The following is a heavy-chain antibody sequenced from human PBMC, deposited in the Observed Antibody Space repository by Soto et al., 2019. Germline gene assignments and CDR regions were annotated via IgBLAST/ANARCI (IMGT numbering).Heavy chain of an antibody. CDR3: ARRGDFLVELWPPRYYSYGMDV. D-gene: IGHD3-16*01. J-gene: IGHJ6*02. Sequence: SVKVSCKASGGTFSSYAISWVRQAPGQGLEWMGGIIPIFGTANYAQKFQGRVTITADESTSTAYMELSSLRSEDKAVYYCARRGDFLVELWPPRYYSYGMDVWGQGTTVTVSS. CDR2: IIPIFGTA. CDR1: GGTFSSYA. V-gene: IGHV1-69*13.